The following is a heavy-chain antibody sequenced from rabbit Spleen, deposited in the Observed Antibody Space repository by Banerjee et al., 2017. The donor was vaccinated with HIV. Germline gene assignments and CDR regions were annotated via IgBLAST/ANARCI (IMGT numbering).Heavy chain of an antibody. J-gene: IGHJ4*01. Sequence: QSLEESGGDLVKPGASLTLTCTASGFSFSSSYYMCWVRQAPGKGLEWIACIYGGDSDSTAYASWAKGRFTISRTSSTTVTLRMTSLTAADRAAYFCARDLVGVIGWNFYLWGPGTLVTVS. CDR3: ARDLVGVIGWNFYL. D-gene: IGHD1-1*01. V-gene: IGHV1S40*01. CDR2: IYGGDSDST. CDR1: GFSFSSSYY.